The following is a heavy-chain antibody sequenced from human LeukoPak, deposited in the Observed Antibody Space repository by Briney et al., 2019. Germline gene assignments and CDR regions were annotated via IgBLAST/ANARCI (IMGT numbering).Heavy chain of an antibody. CDR3: ARGPPNWGYDY. V-gene: IGHV1-2*06. CDR2: INPNSGDT. Sequence: ASVKVSCKASGYTFTGYHMHWVRQAPGQGLEWMGRINPNSGDTNFAQKFQDRVTMTRNTSISTAYMELSSLRSDDTAVYYCARGPPNWGYDYWGPGTLVTVSS. J-gene: IGHJ4*02. CDR1: GYTFTGYH. D-gene: IGHD7-27*01.